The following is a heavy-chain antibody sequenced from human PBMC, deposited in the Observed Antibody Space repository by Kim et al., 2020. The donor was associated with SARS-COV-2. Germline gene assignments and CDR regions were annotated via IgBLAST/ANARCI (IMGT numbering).Heavy chain of an antibody. D-gene: IGHD6-13*01. J-gene: IGHJ5*02. CDR3: ARDRAYSSRFDP. Sequence: YAQKFQGRVTMTRDTSTSTVYMELSSLRSEDTAVYYCARDRAYSSRFDPWGQGTLVTVSS. V-gene: IGHV1-46*01.